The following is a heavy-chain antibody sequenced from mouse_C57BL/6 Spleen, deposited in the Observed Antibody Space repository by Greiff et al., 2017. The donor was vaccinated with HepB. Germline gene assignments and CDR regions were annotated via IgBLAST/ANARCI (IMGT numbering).Heavy chain of an antibody. CDR2: IDPSDSET. D-gene: IGHD2-4*01. J-gene: IGHJ4*01. CDR3: ALGGLRRGYDYYAMDY. CDR1: GYTFTSYW. Sequence: QVQLQQPGAELVRPGSSVKLSCKASGYTFTSYWMHWVKQRPIQGLEWIGNIDPSDSETHYNQKFKDKATLTVDKSSSTAYMQLSSLTSEDSAVYYCALGGLRRGYDYYAMDYWGQGTSVTVSS. V-gene: IGHV1-52*01.